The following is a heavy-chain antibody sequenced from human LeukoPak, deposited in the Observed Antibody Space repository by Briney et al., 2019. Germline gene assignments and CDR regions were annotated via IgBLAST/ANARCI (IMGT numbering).Heavy chain of an antibody. CDR1: GYSFPSYG. Sequence: ASVKVSCKASGYSFPSYGIGWVRQMPGKGLEWMGIIYPGDSDTRYSPSFQGQVTISADKSISTAYLQWSSLKASDTAMYYCARLGSGSGSYYRWFDYWGQGTLVTVSS. V-gene: IGHV5-51*01. CDR3: ARLGSGSGSYYRWFDY. D-gene: IGHD3-10*01. J-gene: IGHJ4*02. CDR2: IYPGDSDT.